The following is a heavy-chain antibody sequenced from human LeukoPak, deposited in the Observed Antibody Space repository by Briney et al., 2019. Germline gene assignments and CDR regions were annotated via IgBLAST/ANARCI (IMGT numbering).Heavy chain of an antibody. Sequence: PSETLSLTCTVSGGSISSYYWSWIRQPAGKGLEWIGSIYSIGIANYNPALRSRVTMSVDTSKSQISLKLSSVTAADTAVYYCARTGEPYNWFDPWGQGTLVTVSS. J-gene: IGHJ5*02. CDR2: IYSIGIA. D-gene: IGHD1-1*01. V-gene: IGHV4-4*07. CDR1: GGSISSYY. CDR3: ARTGEPYNWFDP.